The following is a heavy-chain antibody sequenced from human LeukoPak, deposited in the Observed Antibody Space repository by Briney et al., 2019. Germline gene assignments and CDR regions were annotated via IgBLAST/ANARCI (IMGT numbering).Heavy chain of an antibody. CDR3: AKDGIGCGGDCYSDY. CDR2: ISGNSANI. D-gene: IGHD2-21*02. V-gene: IGHV3-23*01. Sequence: PGGSLRLSCAASGFTFDTSGMSWVRQAPGKGLGWVSAISGNSANIYYADSVKGRFTISRDNSKSTLYLQMNSLRAEDTAVYYCAKDGIGCGGDCYSDYWGQGTLVTVSS. CDR1: GFTFDTSG. J-gene: IGHJ4*02.